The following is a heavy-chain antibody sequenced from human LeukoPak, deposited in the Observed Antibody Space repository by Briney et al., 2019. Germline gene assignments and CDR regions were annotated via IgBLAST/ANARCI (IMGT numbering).Heavy chain of an antibody. J-gene: IGHJ5*02. CDR1: GGSISSYY. CDR2: IYYSGST. V-gene: IGHV4-59*01. Sequence: PGGSLSLTCTVSGGSISSYYWSWIRQPPGKGLEWIGYIYYSGSTNYNPSLKSRVTISVDTSKNQFSLKLSSVTAADTAVYYCARPMVRGVIGGPFDPWGQGTLVTVSS. CDR3: ARPMVRGVIGGPFDP. D-gene: IGHD3-10*01.